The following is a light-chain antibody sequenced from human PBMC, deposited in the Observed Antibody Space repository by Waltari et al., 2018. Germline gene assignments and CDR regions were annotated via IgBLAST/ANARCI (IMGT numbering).Light chain of an antibody. V-gene: IGKV1-5*01. CDR2: DAS. CDR1: QSLSSW. J-gene: IGKJ1*01. CDR3: QQYDSYPWT. Sequence: DIQMTQSPSTLSASVGYRLTITCRASQSLSSWLAWYQQKPGKTPKLLIYDASSLESGVPSRFSGSGSGTEFTLTVSSLQPDDFATYYCQQYDSYPWTFGQGTKVEIK.